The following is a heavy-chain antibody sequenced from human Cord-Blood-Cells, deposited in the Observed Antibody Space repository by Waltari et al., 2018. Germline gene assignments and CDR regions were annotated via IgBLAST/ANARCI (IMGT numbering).Heavy chain of an antibody. CDR3: ARLVGSGSYYYYYYYMDV. J-gene: IGHJ6*03. D-gene: IGHD1-26*01. V-gene: IGHV4-39*07. CDR1: GGSISSSSYY. Sequence: QLQLQESGPGLVKPSETLSLTCTVSGGSISSSSYYWGWIRQPPGKGLEWIGSIYYSGSTYYNPSRQSRVTISVDTSKNQCALKLSSVTAADTAVYYCARLVGSGSYYYYYYYMDVWGKGTTVTVSS. CDR2: IYYSGST.